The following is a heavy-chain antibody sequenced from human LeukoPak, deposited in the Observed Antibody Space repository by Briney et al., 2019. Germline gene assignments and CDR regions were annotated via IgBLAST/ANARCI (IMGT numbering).Heavy chain of an antibody. CDR3: ARDLGYGDPPLANWFDP. D-gene: IGHD4-17*01. J-gene: IGHJ5*02. V-gene: IGHV4-59*01. CDR2: IYYSGST. CDR1: GGSISSYY. Sequence: SETLSLTCTVSGGSISSYYWSWIRQPPGKGLEWIGYIYYSGSTNYNPSLKSRVTISVDTSKNQFSLKLSSVTAADTAVYHCARDLGYGDPPLANWFDPWGQGTLVTVSS.